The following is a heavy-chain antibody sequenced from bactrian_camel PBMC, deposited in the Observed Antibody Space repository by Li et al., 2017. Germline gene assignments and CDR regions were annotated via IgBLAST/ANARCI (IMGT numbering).Heavy chain of an antibody. CDR1: GFTFDSD. Sequence: HVQLVESGGGSVQGGGSLRLSCTASGFTFDSDMAWYRQAPGKECERVSSISTDGTTSYASSVKGRFTISQDSVKNTVYLQMNSLKPEDTAVYYCVADSNCDKPEWEYDFWGQGTQVTVS. J-gene: IGHJ4*01. D-gene: IGHD7*01. V-gene: IGHV3S63*01. CDR2: ISTDGTT. CDR3: VADSNCDKPEWEYDF.